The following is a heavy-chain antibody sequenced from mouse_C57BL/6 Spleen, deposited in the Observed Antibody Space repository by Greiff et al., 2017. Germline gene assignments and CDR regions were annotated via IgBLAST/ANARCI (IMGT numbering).Heavy chain of an antibody. CDR1: GFTFSDYY. CDR2: INYDGSST. CDR3: AGEENYYGSSYYWYFDV. J-gene: IGHJ1*03. Sequence: EVMLVESEGGLVQPGSSMKLSCTASGFTFSDYYMAWVRQVPEKGLEWVANINYDGSSTYYLDSLKSRFIISRDNAKNILYLQMSSLKSEDTATYYCAGEENYYGSSYYWYFDVWGTGTTVTVSS. V-gene: IGHV5-16*01. D-gene: IGHD1-1*01.